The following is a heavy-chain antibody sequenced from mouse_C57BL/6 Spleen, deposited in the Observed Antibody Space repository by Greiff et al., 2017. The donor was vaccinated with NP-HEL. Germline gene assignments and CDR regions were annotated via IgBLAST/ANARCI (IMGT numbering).Heavy chain of an antibody. CDR1: GYTFTDYY. J-gene: IGHJ4*01. Sequence: EVQLQQSGPELVKPGASVKISCKASGYTFTDYYMNWVKQSHGKSLEWIGDINPNNGGTSYNQKFKGKATLTVDKSSSTAYMELRSLTSEDSAVYYCARSFITTVVDGDYAMDYWGQGTSVTVSS. CDR2: INPNNGGT. CDR3: ARSFITTVVDGDYAMDY. V-gene: IGHV1-26*01. D-gene: IGHD1-1*01.